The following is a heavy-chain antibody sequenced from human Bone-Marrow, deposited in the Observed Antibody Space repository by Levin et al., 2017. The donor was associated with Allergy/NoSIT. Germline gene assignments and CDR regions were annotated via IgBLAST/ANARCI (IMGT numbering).Heavy chain of an antibody. CDR2: INHSGST. Sequence: TASETLSLTCAVYGGSFSGYYWSWIRQPPGKGLEWIGEINHSGSTNYNPSLKSRVTISVDTSKNQFSLKLSSVTAADTAVYYCARLTRGYSYNLRMGEDYWGQGTLVTVSS. CDR1: GGSFSGYY. D-gene: IGHD5-18*01. J-gene: IGHJ4*02. CDR3: ARLTRGYSYNLRMGEDY. V-gene: IGHV4-34*01.